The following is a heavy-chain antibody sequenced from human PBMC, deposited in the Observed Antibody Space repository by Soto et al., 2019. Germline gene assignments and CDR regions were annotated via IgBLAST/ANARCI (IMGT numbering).Heavy chain of an antibody. CDR2: ISYDGSNK. V-gene: IGHV3-30*03. CDR3: ATAGSSSWFPVYYMDV. J-gene: IGHJ6*03. D-gene: IGHD6-13*01. Sequence: GGSLRLSCAASGFTFSSYGMHWVRQAPGKGLEWVAVISYDGSNKYYADSVKGRFTISRDNSKNTLYLQMNSLRAEDTAVYYCATAGSSSWFPVYYMDVWGKGTTVTVS. CDR1: GFTFSSYG.